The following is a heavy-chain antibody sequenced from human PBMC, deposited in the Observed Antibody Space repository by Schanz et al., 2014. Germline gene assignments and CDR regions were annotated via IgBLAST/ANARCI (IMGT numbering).Heavy chain of an antibody. CDR2: IIPSLGIA. CDR1: GYTFTAYG. J-gene: IGHJ4*02. CDR3: ASSGAGYSSSWDFDY. D-gene: IGHD6-13*01. Sequence: VQSVHSGTEVQKLGASVKVSCQTSGYTFTAYGINWVRQAPGQGLEWMGRIIPSLGIANYAQKFQGRVTNTADKSTSTAYMDVSSLRSEDTAVYYCASSGAGYSSSWDFDYWGQGTLVTVSS. V-gene: IGHV1-69*09.